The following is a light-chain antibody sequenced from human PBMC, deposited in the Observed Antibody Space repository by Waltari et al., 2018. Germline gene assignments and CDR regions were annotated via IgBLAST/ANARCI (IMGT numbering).Light chain of an antibody. Sequence: DIQMTQSPSSLSASVGDRVTITCRASQGISNYLAWYQQKSGKVPKLLIYAASTLQSGVPSLFSGSVFGTDFTLTISSLQPEDVATYYCQKYNNAPPFTFGPVTKVDIK. V-gene: IGKV1-27*01. CDR3: QKYNNAPPFT. CDR1: QGISNY. CDR2: AAS. J-gene: IGKJ3*01.